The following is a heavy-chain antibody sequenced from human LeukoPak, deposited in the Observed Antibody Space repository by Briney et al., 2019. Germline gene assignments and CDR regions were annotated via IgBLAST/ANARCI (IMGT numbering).Heavy chain of an antibody. CDR1: GGSFSGYY. Sequence: PSETLSLTCAVYGGSFSGYYWSWIRQPPGKGLEWIGEINHSGSTNYNPSLKSRVTISVDTSKNQFSLKLSSVTAADTAVYYCARGRSAGRFDYWGQGTLVTVSS. CDR3: ARGRSAGRFDY. CDR2: INHSGST. J-gene: IGHJ4*02. V-gene: IGHV4-34*01. D-gene: IGHD6-13*01.